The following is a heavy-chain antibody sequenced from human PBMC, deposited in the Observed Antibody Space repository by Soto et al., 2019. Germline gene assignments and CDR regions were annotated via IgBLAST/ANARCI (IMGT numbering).Heavy chain of an antibody. CDR1: GGSFSGYY. V-gene: IGHV4-34*01. J-gene: IGHJ4*02. Sequence: SETLSLTCAVYGGSFSGYYWSWIRQPPGKGLEWIGEINHSGSTNYNPPLKSRVTISVDTSKNQFSLKLSSVTAADTAVYYCARGVLQGYWGQGSLVTVSS. CDR3: ARGVLQGY. D-gene: IGHD3-16*01. CDR2: INHSGST.